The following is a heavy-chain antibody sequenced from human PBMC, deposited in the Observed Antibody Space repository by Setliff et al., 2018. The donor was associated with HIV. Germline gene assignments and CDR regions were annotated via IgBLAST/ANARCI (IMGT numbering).Heavy chain of an antibody. CDR1: GYTFTGYY. CDR2: INPNSGGT. J-gene: IGHJ6*02. Sequence: ASVKVSCKASGYTFTGYYMHWVRQDPGQGLEWMGWINPNSGGTNYAQKVQGRVTMTRDTSISTAYMELSRLRSDDTAVYYCARGDPWFGELLSYYYYGMDVWGQGTTVTVSS. V-gene: IGHV1-2*02. CDR3: ARGDPWFGELLSYYYYGMDV. D-gene: IGHD3-10*01.